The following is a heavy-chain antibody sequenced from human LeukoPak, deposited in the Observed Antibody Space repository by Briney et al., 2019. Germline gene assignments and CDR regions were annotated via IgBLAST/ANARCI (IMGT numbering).Heavy chain of an antibody. CDR3: ARAYYDILTGILSQFHFDY. V-gene: IGHV3-21*01. D-gene: IGHD3-9*01. J-gene: IGHJ4*02. CDR1: GFTFSSYS. Sequence: GGSLRLSCAASGFTFSSYSMNWVRQAPGKGLEWVSSISSSSSYIYYADSVKGRFTISRDNAKNSLYLQINSLRAEDTAVYYCARAYYDILTGILSQFHFDYSGQGTLVTVSS. CDR2: ISSSSSYI.